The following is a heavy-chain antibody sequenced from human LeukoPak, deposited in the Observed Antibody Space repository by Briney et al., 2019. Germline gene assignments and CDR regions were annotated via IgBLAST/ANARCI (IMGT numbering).Heavy chain of an antibody. J-gene: IGHJ3*02. Sequence: ASVKVSCKASGYTFTSYYMHWVRQAPGQGPEWMGIINPSGGSTSYAQKFQGRVTMTRDTSTSTVYMELSSLRSEDTAVYYCAREKEMATIDDASDIWGQGTMVTVSS. CDR2: INPSGGST. CDR1: GYTFTSYY. CDR3: AREKEMATIDDASDI. V-gene: IGHV1-46*01. D-gene: IGHD5-24*01.